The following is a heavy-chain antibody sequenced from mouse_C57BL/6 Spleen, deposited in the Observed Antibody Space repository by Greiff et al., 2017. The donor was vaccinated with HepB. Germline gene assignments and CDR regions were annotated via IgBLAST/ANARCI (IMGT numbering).Heavy chain of an antibody. J-gene: IGHJ4*01. CDR2: IYPSDSET. Sequence: QVQLQQPGAELVRPGSSVKLSCKASGYTFTSYWMDWVKQRPGQGLEWIGNIYPSDSETHYNQKFKDKATLTVDKSSSTAYMQLSSLTSEDSAVYYCARNCYYAMDYWGQGTSVTVSS. D-gene: IGHD4-1*01. CDR3: ARNCYYAMDY. V-gene: IGHV1-61*01. CDR1: GYTFTSYW.